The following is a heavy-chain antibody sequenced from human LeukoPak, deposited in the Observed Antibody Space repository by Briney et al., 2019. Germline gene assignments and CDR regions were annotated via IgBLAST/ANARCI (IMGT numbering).Heavy chain of an antibody. J-gene: IGHJ4*02. CDR2: ISGSGGST. CDR3: AKAGQWLVYFDY. V-gene: IGHV3-23*01. Sequence: GGSLRLSCAASGFTFSSYAMSWVRQAPGKGLEWVSAISGSGGSTCYADSVKGRFTISRDNSKNTLYLQMNSLRAEDTAVYYCAKAGQWLVYFDYWGQGTLVTVSS. CDR1: GFTFSSYA. D-gene: IGHD6-19*01.